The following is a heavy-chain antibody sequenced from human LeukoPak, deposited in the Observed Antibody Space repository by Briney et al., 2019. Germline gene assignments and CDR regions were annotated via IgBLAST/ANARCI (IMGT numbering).Heavy chain of an antibody. V-gene: IGHV3-23*01. D-gene: IGHD3-16*01. CDR3: AKYGGHPLPHYYLDY. CDR1: GFTFSSYA. J-gene: IGHJ4*02. CDR2: IIDDGHTT. Sequence: PGGSLRLSCAASGFTFSSYAMSWVRQAPGKGLEWVSLIIDDGHTTSSADSVKGRFTISRDNSKNTLFLQMNSLRAEDTAVYYCAKYGGHPLPHYYLDYWGQGTQVTVSS.